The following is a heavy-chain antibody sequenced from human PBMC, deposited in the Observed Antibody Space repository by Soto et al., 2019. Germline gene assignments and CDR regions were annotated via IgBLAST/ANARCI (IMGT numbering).Heavy chain of an antibody. CDR3: AGTLGIAVAGAKFDF. CDR2: INPNSGGT. V-gene: IGHV1-2*02. D-gene: IGHD6-19*01. J-gene: IGHJ4*02. CDR1: GYTFTGYY. Sequence: AASVKVSCKASGYTFTGYYIHWVRQAPGQGLEWMGWINPNSGGTNYAQKFQGRVTMTRDTSITTAYMELSSLRSDDTAVYYCAGTLGIAVAGAKFDFWGQGTLVTVSS.